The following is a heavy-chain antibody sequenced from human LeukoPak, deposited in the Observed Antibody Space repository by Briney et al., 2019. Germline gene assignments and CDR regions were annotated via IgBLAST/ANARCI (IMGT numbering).Heavy chain of an antibody. V-gene: IGHV3-21*01. CDR3: VGGSYGAYDY. D-gene: IGHD4-17*01. CDR2: ISSDSSYI. Sequence: PGGSLRLSCAASGFNFNTYTMNWVRQAPGKGLEWVSSISSDSSYIYYADAVHGRLTVSRANAKYSPYLQMNSLRAEDTAVYYCVGGSYGAYDYWGQGSLVTVSS. J-gene: IGHJ4*02. CDR1: GFNFNTYT.